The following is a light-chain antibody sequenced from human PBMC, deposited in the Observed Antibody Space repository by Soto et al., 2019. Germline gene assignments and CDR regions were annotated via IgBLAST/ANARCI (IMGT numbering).Light chain of an antibody. J-gene: IGLJ2*01. CDR2: DVS. CDR3: SSYTSSSTVI. CDR1: SSDVGGYNY. Sequence: QSALTQPASVSGSPGQSIAISCTGSSSDVGGYNYVSWYQQHSGKAPKLMIYDVSNRPSGVSDRFSGSKSGNTASLTISGLQAEEEAEYYCSSYTSSSTVIFGGGTKLTVL. V-gene: IGLV2-14*01.